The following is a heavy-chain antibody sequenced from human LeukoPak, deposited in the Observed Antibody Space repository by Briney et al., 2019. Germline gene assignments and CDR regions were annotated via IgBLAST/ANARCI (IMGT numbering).Heavy chain of an antibody. Sequence: PSETLSLTCAVYGGSFSGYYWSWIRQPPGKGLEWIGEINHSGSANYNPSLKSRVTISVDTSKNQFSLKLSSVTAADTAVYYCARATVTTGRNWFDPWGQGTLATVSS. CDR1: GGSFSGYY. V-gene: IGHV4-34*01. J-gene: IGHJ5*02. CDR3: ARATVTTGRNWFDP. CDR2: INHSGSA. D-gene: IGHD4-17*01.